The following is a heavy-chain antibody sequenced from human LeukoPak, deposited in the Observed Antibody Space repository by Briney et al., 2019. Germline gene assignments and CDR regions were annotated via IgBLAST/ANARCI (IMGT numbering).Heavy chain of an antibody. CDR2: INSDGSST. CDR3: ARPYIAAAGRGDAFDI. D-gene: IGHD6-13*01. J-gene: IGHJ3*02. CDR1: GFTFSSYW. V-gene: IGHV3-74*01. Sequence: PGGSLRLSCAASGFTFSSYWMHWVRQAPGKGLVWVSRINSDGSSTSYADSVKGRFTISRDNAKNTLYLQMNSLRAEDTAVYYCARPYIAAAGRGDAFDIWGQGTMVTVSS.